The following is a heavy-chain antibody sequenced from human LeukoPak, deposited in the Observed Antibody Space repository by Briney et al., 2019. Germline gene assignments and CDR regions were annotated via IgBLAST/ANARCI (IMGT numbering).Heavy chain of an antibody. D-gene: IGHD3-22*01. CDR1: GFTFSSYS. J-gene: IGHJ3*02. V-gene: IGHV3-21*01. Sequence: GGSLRLSCGASGFTFSSYSMNGVRQAPGKGLEWVSSISSSSSYIYYADSVKGRFTISRENAKNSLYLQMNSLRAEDTAVYYCARSYYDSSGYYVKDDAFDIWGQGTMVTVSS. CDR3: ARSYYDSSGYYVKDDAFDI. CDR2: ISSSSSYI.